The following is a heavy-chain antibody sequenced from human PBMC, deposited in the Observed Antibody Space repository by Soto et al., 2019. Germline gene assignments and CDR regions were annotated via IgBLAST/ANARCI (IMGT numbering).Heavy chain of an antibody. V-gene: IGHV5-51*01. CDR2: IYPGDSDT. Sequence: GESLKISCKGSGYTFTNYWIGWVRQMPGKGLEWMGIIYPGDSDTKYNPSFQGQVTISADKSITTTYLRWTSLKASDTAIYYCAASIFYYGMDVWGHGTTVTVSS. CDR1: GYTFTNYW. J-gene: IGHJ6*02. CDR3: AASIFYYGMDV.